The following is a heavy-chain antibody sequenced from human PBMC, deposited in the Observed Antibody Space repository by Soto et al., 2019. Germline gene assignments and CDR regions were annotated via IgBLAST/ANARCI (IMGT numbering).Heavy chain of an antibody. CDR3: AKDPGYSSSWYSGADWFDP. CDR1: GFTFSSYA. CDR2: ISGSGGST. Sequence: GSLSLSCAASGFTFSSYAMSWVRQAPGKGLEWVSAISGSGGSTYYADSVKGRFTISRDNYKNTLYLQMNSLRAEDTAVYYCAKDPGYSSSWYSGADWFDPWGQGTLVTVSS. J-gene: IGHJ5*02. D-gene: IGHD6-13*01. V-gene: IGHV3-23*01.